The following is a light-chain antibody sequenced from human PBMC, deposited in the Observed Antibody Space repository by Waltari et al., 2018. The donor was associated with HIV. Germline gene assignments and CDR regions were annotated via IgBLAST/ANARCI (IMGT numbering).Light chain of an antibody. CDR2: GAS. CDR3: QQYGTSPPYT. V-gene: IGKV3-20*01. CDR1: QNVSSAY. J-gene: IGKJ2*01. Sequence: EIVLTQSPATLSLSPGERATLSCRASQNVSSAYLAWYQQKPGQAPRVLIYGASSRATGIPDRFSGSGSGTDFTLTISRLDPEDFAVYYCQQYGTSPPYTFGQGTRLDIK.